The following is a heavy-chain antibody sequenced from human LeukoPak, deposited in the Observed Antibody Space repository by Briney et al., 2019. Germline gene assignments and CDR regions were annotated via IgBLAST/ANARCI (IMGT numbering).Heavy chain of an antibody. CDR1: GFTFTSSA. J-gene: IGHJ6*02. D-gene: IGHD6-19*01. V-gene: IGHV1-58*02. Sequence: SVKVSCKASGFTFTSSAMQWVRQARGQRLEWIGWIVVGSGNTNYAQKFQERVTITRDMSTSTAYMELSSLRSEDTAVYYCAAGPSSIAVAGTEDYYYYGMDVWGQGTTVTVSS. CDR3: AAGPSSIAVAGTEDYYYYGMDV. CDR2: IVVGSGNT.